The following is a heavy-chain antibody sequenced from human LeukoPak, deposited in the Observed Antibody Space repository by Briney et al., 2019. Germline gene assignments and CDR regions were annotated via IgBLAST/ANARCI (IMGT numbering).Heavy chain of an antibody. CDR1: GFTFSNAW. Sequence: GGSLRLSCAASGFTFSNAWVSWVRQAPGKWLEWVGRIKSKADGGTTDYAAPVKGRFTIPRDDSKNTLYLQMNSLKTEDTAVYYCTRNYHTYYFDYWGQGSLVTVSS. D-gene: IGHD1-7*01. CDR3: TRNYHTYYFDY. J-gene: IGHJ4*02. V-gene: IGHV3-15*01. CDR2: IKSKADGGTT.